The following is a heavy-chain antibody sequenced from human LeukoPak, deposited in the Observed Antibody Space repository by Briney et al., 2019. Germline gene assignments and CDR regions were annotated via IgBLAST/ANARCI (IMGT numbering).Heavy chain of an antibody. V-gene: IGHV3-74*01. CDR1: GFTFSSYW. J-gene: IGHJ4*02. CDR3: ARVSTGSSSYDY. D-gene: IGHD6-13*01. Sequence: AGGSLRHSCAASGFTFSSYWMLWVRQAPGKGLVWVSRINTDGSNTNYADSVKGRFTIPRDNAKNTLYLQMNSLRAEDTAVYYCARVSTGSSSYDYWGQGTLVTVSS. CDR2: INTDGSNT.